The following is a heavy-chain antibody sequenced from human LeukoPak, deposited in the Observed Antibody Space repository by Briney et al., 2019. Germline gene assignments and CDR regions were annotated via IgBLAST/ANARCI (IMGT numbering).Heavy chain of an antibody. V-gene: IGHV1-2*02. CDR3: ARAYCSSTSCYESYYYYYGMDV. CDR2: INPNSGGT. Sequence: ASVKVSCKASGYTFTGHYMHWVRQAPGQGLEWMGWINPNSGGTNYAQKFQGRVTMTRDTSISTAYMELSRLRSDDTAVYYCARAYCSSTSCYESYYYYYGMDVWGQGTTVTVSS. D-gene: IGHD2-2*01. CDR1: GYTFTGHY. J-gene: IGHJ6*02.